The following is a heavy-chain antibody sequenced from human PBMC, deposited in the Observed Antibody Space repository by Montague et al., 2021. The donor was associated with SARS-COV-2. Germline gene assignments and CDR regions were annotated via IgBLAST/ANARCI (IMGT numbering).Heavy chain of an antibody. J-gene: IGHJ4*02. CDR1: GDSVSINRAA. CDR2: TYYRSKWYN. V-gene: IGHV6-1*01. Sequence: CAISGDSVSINRAAWNWIRQSPSRGPEWLGRTYYRSKWYNDYALSVKSRITINPDTSKNQFSLQLNSVTPEDTAVYYCARSVGASSSSWPLPPHFDYWGQGTLVTVSS. CDR3: ARSVGASSSSWPLPPHFDY. D-gene: IGHD6-13*01.